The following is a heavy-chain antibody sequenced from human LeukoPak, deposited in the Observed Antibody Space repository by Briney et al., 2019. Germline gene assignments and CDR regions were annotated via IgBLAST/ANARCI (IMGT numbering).Heavy chain of an antibody. CDR2: VYYGRTT. CDR3: VRHDGRGGATMGAFDS. J-gene: IGHJ5*01. V-gene: IGHV4-39*01. CDR1: GFTFSSCW. D-gene: IGHD5-12*01. Sequence: KTGGSLRLSCVVSGFTFSSCWMSWVRQSPGKGLEWIGSVYYGRTTYYNPSLDGRVTVSLDTSANQFSLQLNSVTAADTAVYYCVRHDGRGGATMGAFDSWGQGSLVTVSS.